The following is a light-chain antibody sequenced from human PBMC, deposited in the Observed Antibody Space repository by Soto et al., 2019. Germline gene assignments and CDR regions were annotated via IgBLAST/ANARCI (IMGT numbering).Light chain of an antibody. J-gene: IGKJ4*01. CDR2: AAS. Sequence: DIQMTQSPSSLSASVGDRVTITCRASQSISSYFNWYQQKPGTAPKLLIYAASSLQSGVPSRFSGSGSGTDFTLTISSLQPEDFATYYCQQSYSTPPTFGGGTKVDIK. CDR3: QQSYSTPPT. CDR1: QSISSY. V-gene: IGKV1-39*01.